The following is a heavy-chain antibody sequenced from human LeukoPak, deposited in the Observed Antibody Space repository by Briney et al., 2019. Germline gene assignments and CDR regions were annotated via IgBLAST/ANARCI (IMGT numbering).Heavy chain of an antibody. Sequence: PSETLSLTCTVSGGSISSSSYYWGWIRQPPGKGLEWSGSIYYSGSTYYNPSLKSRVTISVDTSKNQFSLKLSSVTAADTAVYYCARHKREIAVAGLNAFDIWGQGTMVTVSS. V-gene: IGHV4-39*01. CDR1: GGSISSSSYY. J-gene: IGHJ3*02. D-gene: IGHD6-19*01. CDR3: ARHKREIAVAGLNAFDI. CDR2: IYYSGST.